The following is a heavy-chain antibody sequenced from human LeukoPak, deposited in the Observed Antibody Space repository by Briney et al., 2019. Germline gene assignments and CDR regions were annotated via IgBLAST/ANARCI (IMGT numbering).Heavy chain of an antibody. CDR3: SRASTIAAPGVIPNDF. CDR2: MNPNNGGT. CDR1: GYTFTGYY. J-gene: IGHJ4*02. V-gene: IGHV1-2*02. Sequence: ASVKVSCRASGYTFTGYYIHWVRQAPEQGLEWMGWMNPNNGGTKYVQKFQGRVTMTRDTSISTAYMELSSLRSDDSAVYFCSRASTIAAPGVIPNDFWGQGTLVTVSS. D-gene: IGHD6-13*01.